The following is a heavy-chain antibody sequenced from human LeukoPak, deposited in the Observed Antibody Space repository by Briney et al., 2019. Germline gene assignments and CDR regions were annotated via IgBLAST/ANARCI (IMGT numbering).Heavy chain of an antibody. D-gene: IGHD3-22*01. Sequence: PGGSLRLSCAASGFTFSSYWMHWVRQAPGKGLVWVSRINSDGSSTSYADSVKGRFTISRDNSKNTLYLQMNSLRTEDTAVYYCTKDDGYYDSSGSFLFDSWGQGTLVTVSS. CDR1: GFTFSSYW. CDR3: TKDDGYYDSSGSFLFDS. J-gene: IGHJ4*02. V-gene: IGHV3-74*01. CDR2: INSDGSST.